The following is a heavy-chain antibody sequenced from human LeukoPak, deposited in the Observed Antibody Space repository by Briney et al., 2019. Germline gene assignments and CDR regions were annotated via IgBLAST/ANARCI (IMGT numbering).Heavy chain of an antibody. V-gene: IGHV3-21*01. CDR1: GFTFSSYS. D-gene: IGHD3-9*01. J-gene: IGHJ4*02. Sequence: PGGSLRLSCAASGFTFSSYSMNWVRQAPGKGLEWVSSISSSSSYIYYADSVKGRFTISRDNAKNSLYLQMNSLRAEDTAVYYCATGYLTGYLPVDYWGQGTLVTVSS. CDR3: ATGYLTGYLPVDY. CDR2: ISSSSSYI.